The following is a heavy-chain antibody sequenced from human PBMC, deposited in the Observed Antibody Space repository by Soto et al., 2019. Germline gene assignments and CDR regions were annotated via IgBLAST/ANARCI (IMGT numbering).Heavy chain of an antibody. V-gene: IGHV3-49*03. J-gene: IGHJ4*02. D-gene: IGHD3-22*01. CDR2: IRSKTYGGTT. CDR3: TRDRSDGYYFFDY. Sequence: PGGSLRLSCTASGFTFDDYAMSWFRQAPGKGLEWVGFIRSKTYGGTTEYAASVKGRFTISRDDSKSIAYLQMNSLKTEDTAVYYCTRDRSDGYYFFDYWAQGTLVPVSS. CDR1: GFTFDDYA.